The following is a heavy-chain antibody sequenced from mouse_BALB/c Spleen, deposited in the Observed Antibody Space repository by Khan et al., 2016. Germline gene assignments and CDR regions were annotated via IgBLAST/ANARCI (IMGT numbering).Heavy chain of an antibody. CDR2: ISHSGST. Sequence: EVQLQESGPSLVKLSQTLSLTCSVTGDSITSGYWNWIRKFPGNKLEYMGYISHSGSTYYNPSLKSRISITRDTSKNQYYLQLNSVTTEDTATCYCARYAGSTYMRGMDAWGQGTSVTVSS. CDR1: GDSITSGY. D-gene: IGHD1-1*01. V-gene: IGHV3-8*02. CDR3: ARYAGSTYMRGMDA. J-gene: IGHJ4*01.